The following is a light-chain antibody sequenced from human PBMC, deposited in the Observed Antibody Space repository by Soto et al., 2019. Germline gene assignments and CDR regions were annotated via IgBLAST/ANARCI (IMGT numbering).Light chain of an antibody. V-gene: IGLV2-14*03. J-gene: IGLJ1*01. CDR2: AVS. Sequence: QSVLTQPSSLSGSPGQSITISCSGTSSDIGSYDHVAWYQQFPGKSPKLIIYAVSDRPSGVSDRFSGSKSGISASLTISGLQTEDEADYYCISYTDRQSYIFGTGTKVT. CDR3: ISYTDRQSYI. CDR1: SSDIGSYDH.